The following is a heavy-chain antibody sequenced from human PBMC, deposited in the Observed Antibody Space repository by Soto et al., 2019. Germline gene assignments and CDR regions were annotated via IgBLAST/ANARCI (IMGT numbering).Heavy chain of an antibody. Sequence: RSLTCTVSGGSISSGGYYWSWIRQHPGKGLEWIGYIYYSGSTYYNPSLKSRVTISVDTSKNQFSLKLSSVTAADTAVYYCARGFYGDYGGGYYYYGMEVWGQGTTVTVSS. CDR2: IYYSGST. V-gene: IGHV4-31*03. J-gene: IGHJ6*02. CDR3: ARGFYGDYGGGYYYYGMEV. CDR1: GGSISSGGYY. D-gene: IGHD4-17*01.